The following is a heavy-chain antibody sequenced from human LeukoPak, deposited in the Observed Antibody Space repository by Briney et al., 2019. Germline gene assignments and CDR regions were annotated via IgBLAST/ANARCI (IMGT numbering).Heavy chain of an antibody. V-gene: IGHV1-18*01. J-gene: IGHJ5*02. D-gene: IGHD3-3*01. CDR1: GYTFTSYG. CDR3: AREGEYDFWSGYSNWFDP. Sequence: ASVKVSCKASGYTFTSYGISWVRQAPGQGLEWMGWISAYNGNTNYAQKLQGRVTMATDTSTSTAYMELRSLRSDDTAVYYCAREGEYDFWSGYSNWFDPWGQGTLVTVSS. CDR2: ISAYNGNT.